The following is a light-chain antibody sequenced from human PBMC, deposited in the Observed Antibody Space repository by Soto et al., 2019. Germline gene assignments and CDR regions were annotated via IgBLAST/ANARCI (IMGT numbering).Light chain of an antibody. V-gene: IGKV1-39*01. CDR2: AAS. J-gene: IGKJ1*01. CDR1: QSIRSY. Sequence: DIQITQSPSSLSASVGDRVTITCRASQSIRSYLNWYEQKPGKAPKILIYAASSLQSGVLSRFSGSGAGTDCTRTISSLQPEDVATDYCPQSYNIQWTFCQGTKV. CDR3: PQSYNIQWT.